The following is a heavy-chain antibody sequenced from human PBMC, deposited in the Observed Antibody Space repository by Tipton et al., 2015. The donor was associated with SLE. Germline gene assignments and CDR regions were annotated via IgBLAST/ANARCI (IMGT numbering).Heavy chain of an antibody. V-gene: IGHV3-49*04. Sequence: SLRLSCTASGFTFGEYAMSWVRQAPGRGLQWVGFIRSKAYGGTTEYAASVKGRFTISRDDSKSIAYLQMNSLKTEDTAVYYCCRERRGYLEWLADYWGQGTLVTVSS. D-gene: IGHD3-3*01. CDR3: CRERRGYLEWLADY. CDR2: IRSKAYGGTT. J-gene: IGHJ4*02. CDR1: GFTFGEYA.